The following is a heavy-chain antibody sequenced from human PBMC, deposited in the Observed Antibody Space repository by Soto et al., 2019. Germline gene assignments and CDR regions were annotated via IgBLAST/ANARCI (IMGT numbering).Heavy chain of an antibody. J-gene: IGHJ4*02. V-gene: IGHV3-30*18. CDR1: GFTFSSYG. CDR2: ISYDGSNK. D-gene: IGHD3-22*01. Sequence: RPSCAASGFTFSSYGMHWVRQAPGMGLEWVAAISYDGSNKYYADSVKGRFTISRDNSKNTLYLQMNSLRAEDTAVYYCAKDLVFGKPQYYYDSSGYSRIGYWGQGTLVAVTA. CDR3: AKDLVFGKPQYYYDSSGYSRIGY.